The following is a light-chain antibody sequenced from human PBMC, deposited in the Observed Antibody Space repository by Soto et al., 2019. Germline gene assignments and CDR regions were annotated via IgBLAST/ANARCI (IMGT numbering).Light chain of an antibody. CDR1: QSVSSSH. CDR3: QPYGSSPLT. J-gene: IGKJ4*01. V-gene: IGKV3-20*01. Sequence: EIVLTQSPGTLSLSPGERATLSCRASQSVSSSHLAWYQQKPGQAPRLLIHGASSRATGTPDRFSGSGSGTDFSLTITRLEPEDSAVYYCQPYGSSPLTFGGGTKVDIK. CDR2: GAS.